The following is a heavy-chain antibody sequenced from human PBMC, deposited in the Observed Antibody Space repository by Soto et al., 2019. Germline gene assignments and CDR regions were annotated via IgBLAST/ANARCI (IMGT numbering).Heavy chain of an antibody. Sequence: GESLTISCKGSGYSFTSYWIGWVRQMPGKGLEWMGIIYPGDSDTRYSPSFQGQVTISADKSISTAYLQWSSLKASDTAMYYCARQTACSSTSFYDAFDIWGQAIMDTVS. J-gene: IGHJ3*02. D-gene: IGHD2-2*01. CDR2: IYPGDSDT. CDR3: ARQTACSSTSFYDAFDI. CDR1: GYSFTSYW. V-gene: IGHV5-51*01.